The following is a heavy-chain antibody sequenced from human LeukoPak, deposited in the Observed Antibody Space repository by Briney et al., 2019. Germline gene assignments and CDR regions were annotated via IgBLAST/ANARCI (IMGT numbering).Heavy chain of an antibody. Sequence: GGSLRLPCAASEFTFSNYGMHWVRQAPGKGLEWVSSISSSSSYIYYADSVKGRFTISRGNAKNSLYLQMNSLRAEDTAVYYCARDGDSGSYQGYFQHWGQGTLVTVSS. CDR2: ISSSSSYI. J-gene: IGHJ1*01. D-gene: IGHD1-26*01. V-gene: IGHV3-21*01. CDR3: ARDGDSGSYQGYFQH. CDR1: EFTFSNYG.